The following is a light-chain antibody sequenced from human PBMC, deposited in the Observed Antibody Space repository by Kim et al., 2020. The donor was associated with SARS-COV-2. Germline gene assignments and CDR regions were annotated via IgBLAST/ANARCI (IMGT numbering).Light chain of an antibody. V-gene: IGLV4-69*01. Sequence: QLVLTQSPSASASLGASVKLTCTLSSGHSSYAIAWHQQQPEKGPRYLMKLNSDGSHSKGDGIPDRFSGSSSGAERYLTISSLQSEDEADYYCQTFGG. CDR1: SGHSSYA. CDR3: QT. CDR2: LNSDGSH. J-gene: IGLJ7*01.